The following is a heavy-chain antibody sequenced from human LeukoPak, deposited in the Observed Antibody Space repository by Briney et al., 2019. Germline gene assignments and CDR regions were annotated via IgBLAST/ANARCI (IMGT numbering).Heavy chain of an antibody. Sequence: ASVKVSCKASGGTFSSYTISWVRQAPGQGLEWMGRIIPILGIANYAQKFQGRVTITADKSTSTAYMELSSLRSEDTAVYYCARSIYYGSGSYGGYYYYMDVWGKGTTVTVPS. J-gene: IGHJ6*03. D-gene: IGHD3-10*01. CDR1: GGTFSSYT. V-gene: IGHV1-69*02. CDR3: ARSIYYGSGSYGGYYYYMDV. CDR2: IIPILGIA.